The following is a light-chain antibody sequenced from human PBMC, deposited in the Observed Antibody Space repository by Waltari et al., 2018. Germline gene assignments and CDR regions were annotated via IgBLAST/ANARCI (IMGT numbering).Light chain of an antibody. V-gene: IGKV1-5*03. CDR2: KAS. J-gene: IGKJ4*01. CDR1: QSISTW. Sequence: DIQMTQSPSTLSASVGDRVTITCRTSQSISTWLAWYQQKPGKAPKHLIYKASSLENEVPSRFSGSGSGTEFXLTIXSLQXDXXXXXXXXXXXSYPPTFGGGTKVDIK. CDR3: XXXXSYPPT.